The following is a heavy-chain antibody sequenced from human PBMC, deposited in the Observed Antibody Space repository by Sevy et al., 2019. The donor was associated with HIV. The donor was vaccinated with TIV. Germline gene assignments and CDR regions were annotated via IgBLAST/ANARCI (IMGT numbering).Heavy chain of an antibody. J-gene: IGHJ1*01. CDR1: GYSFTSYG. D-gene: IGHD1-26*01. Sequence: ASVKVSCKASGYSFTSYGITWVRQAPGQGLEWMGWISTLNTNYDQKLHGRGTLTTDTSTSTVYMELRSLRSDDTAVYYCARAPSGSQGPGQYFQHWGQGTLVTVSS. V-gene: IGHV1-18*01. CDR3: ARAPSGSQGPGQYFQH. CDR2: ISTLNT.